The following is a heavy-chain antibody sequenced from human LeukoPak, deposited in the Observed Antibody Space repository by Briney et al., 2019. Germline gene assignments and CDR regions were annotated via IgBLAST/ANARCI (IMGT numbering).Heavy chain of an antibody. D-gene: IGHD3-22*01. CDR3: ARRYYGSATYRLPYDY. V-gene: IGHV3-7*01. J-gene: IGHJ4*02. CDR1: GFIFNDFW. CDR2: IRQDGGAK. Sequence: PGGSLRLSCTASGFIFNDFWMSWVRQAPGEGLEWVANIRQDGGAKNYVDSVKGRFTISRDNAKKSLYLQMNSLRAEDTAVYYCARRYYGSATYRLPYDYWGQGTLVTVSS.